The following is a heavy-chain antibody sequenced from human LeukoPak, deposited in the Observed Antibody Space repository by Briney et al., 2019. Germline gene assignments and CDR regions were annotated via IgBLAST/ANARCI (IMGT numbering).Heavy chain of an antibody. J-gene: IGHJ5*02. Sequence: PGGSLRLSCAASGFTFSSYSMNWVRQAPGKGLEWVSYISSSSSTIYYADSVKGRFTISRDNAKNSLYLQMNSLRAEDTAVYYCARDWARYCSGGSCYPNWFDPWGQGTLVTVSS. CDR1: GFTFSSYS. CDR2: ISSSSSTI. V-gene: IGHV3-48*04. CDR3: ARDWARYCSGGSCYPNWFDP. D-gene: IGHD2-15*01.